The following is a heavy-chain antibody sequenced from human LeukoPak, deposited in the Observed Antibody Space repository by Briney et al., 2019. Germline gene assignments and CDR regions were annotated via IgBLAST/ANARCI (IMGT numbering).Heavy chain of an antibody. V-gene: IGHV3-53*01. CDR1: GFTVSSNY. CDR3: AREFDGGSYLSVGDAFDI. D-gene: IGHD1-26*01. CDR2: IYSDDST. Sequence: GGSLRLSCAASGFTVSSNYMSWVRQAPGKGLEGVSLIYSDDSTYYADSVKGRFTISRDTSKNTLYLQMNSLRAEDTAVYYCAREFDGGSYLSVGDAFDIWGQGTMVIVSS. J-gene: IGHJ3*02.